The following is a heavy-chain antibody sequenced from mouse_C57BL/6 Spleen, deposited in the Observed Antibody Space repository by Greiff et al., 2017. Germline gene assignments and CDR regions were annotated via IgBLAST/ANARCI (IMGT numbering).Heavy chain of an antibody. Sequence: QVQLQQPGAELVKPWASVKMSCKASGYTFTSYWITWVKQRPGQGLEWIGDIYPGSGSTNYNEKFKSKATLTVDTSSSTAYMQLSSLTSEDSAVYYCARSLVYDGYPPVDYWGQGTTLTVSS. CDR3: ARSLVYDGYPPVDY. V-gene: IGHV1-55*01. D-gene: IGHD2-3*01. CDR2: IYPGSGST. J-gene: IGHJ2*01. CDR1: GYTFTSYW.